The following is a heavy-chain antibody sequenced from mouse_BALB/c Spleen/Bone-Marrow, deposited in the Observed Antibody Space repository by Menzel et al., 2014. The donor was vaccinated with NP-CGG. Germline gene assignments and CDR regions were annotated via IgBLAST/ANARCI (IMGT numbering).Heavy chain of an antibody. CDR3: ARLTPDYAMDY. Sequence: EVMLVESGGDLVKPGESLKLSCAASGFTFSNYGMSWVRQTPDKRLEWVATISSGGSYTYFPDSVKGRFTISRDNAKNTLYLQMNSLKSEDAAMYYCARLTPDYAMDYWGQGTSVTVSS. CDR2: ISSGGSYT. D-gene: IGHD1-3*01. CDR1: GFTFSNYG. J-gene: IGHJ4*01. V-gene: IGHV5-6*02.